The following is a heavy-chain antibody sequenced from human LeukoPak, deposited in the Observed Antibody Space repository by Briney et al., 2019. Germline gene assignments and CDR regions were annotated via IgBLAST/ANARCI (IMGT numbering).Heavy chain of an antibody. Sequence: GGSLRLSCAASGFTFNNAWMSWVRQAPGKGLEWVANIRQDGSEKYYVDSLKGRFTISRDNAKNSLFLQMNSLRAEDTAVYYCARDRVVVVTGGMDVWGQGTTVTVSS. D-gene: IGHD2-21*02. CDR1: GFTFNNAW. CDR2: IRQDGSEK. CDR3: ARDRVVVVTGGMDV. J-gene: IGHJ6*02. V-gene: IGHV3-7*01.